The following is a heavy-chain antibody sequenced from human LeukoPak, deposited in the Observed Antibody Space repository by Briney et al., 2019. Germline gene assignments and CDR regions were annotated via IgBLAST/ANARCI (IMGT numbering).Heavy chain of an antibody. J-gene: IGHJ4*02. CDR3: ARDGPYSSSWEFDY. V-gene: IGHV4-59*01. Sequence: SETLSLTCTVSGGSISSYYWSWIRQPPGKGLEWIGYIYYSGSTNYSPSLKSRVTISVDTSKNQFSLKLSSVTAADTAVYYCARDGPYSSSWEFDYWGQGTLVTVSS. CDR2: IYYSGST. CDR1: GGSISSYY. D-gene: IGHD6-13*01.